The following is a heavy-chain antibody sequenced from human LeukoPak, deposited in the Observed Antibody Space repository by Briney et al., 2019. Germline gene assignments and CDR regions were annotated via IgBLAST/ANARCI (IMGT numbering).Heavy chain of an antibody. Sequence: SQTLSLTCTVSGGSISSYYWSWIRQPPGKGLEWIGYIYYSGSTNYNPSLKSRVTISVDTSKNQFSLKLSSVTAADTAVYYCARHYDSSGYYSYYFDYWGQEPWSPSPQ. D-gene: IGHD3-22*01. V-gene: IGHV4-59*01. CDR2: IYYSGST. J-gene: IGHJ4*01. CDR1: GGSISSYY. CDR3: ARHYDSSGYYSYYFDY.